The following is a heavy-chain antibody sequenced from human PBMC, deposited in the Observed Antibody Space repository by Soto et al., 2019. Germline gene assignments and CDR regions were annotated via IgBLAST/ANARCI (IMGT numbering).Heavy chain of an antibody. CDR3: ATGVYYYDAFDI. J-gene: IGHJ3*02. V-gene: IGHV1-69*06. D-gene: IGHD3-10*01. CDR2: IIPIFGTA. Sequence: SVKVSCKASGGTFSSYAISWVRQAPGQGLEWMGGIIPIFGTANYAQKFQGRVTITADKSTSTAYMELSSLRSEDTAVYYCATGVYYYDAFDIWGQGTMVTFSS. CDR1: GGTFSSYA.